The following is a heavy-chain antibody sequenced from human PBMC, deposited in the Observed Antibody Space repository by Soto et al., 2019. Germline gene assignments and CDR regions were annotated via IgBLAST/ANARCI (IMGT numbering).Heavy chain of an antibody. CDR1: GDTVSSNSVA. J-gene: IGHJ6*02. D-gene: IGHD2-15*01. CDR2: TYYRSRWYS. V-gene: IGHV6-1*01. Sequence: PSQTLSLTCVGSGDTVSSNSVAWNWVRQSPSRGLEWLGRTYYRSRWYSDYAVSVRSRIDINADTSKNQVSLQLNSVTPEDTAVYYCARSEEDSDYYYYGMDVWDQGTTVPVSS. CDR3: ARSEEDSDYYYYGMDV.